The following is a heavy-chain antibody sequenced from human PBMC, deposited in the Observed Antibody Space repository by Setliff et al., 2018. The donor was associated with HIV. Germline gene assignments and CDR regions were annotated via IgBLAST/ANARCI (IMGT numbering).Heavy chain of an antibody. Sequence: SETLSLTCTVSGGSISSGSYYWSWIRQPAGKGLEWIGRIYTTGITNYNSSLKSRLTMSIDTSKNRFSLKLNSVTAADTAVYYCARRFGEVYDWIDPWGQGTLVTVSS. J-gene: IGHJ5*02. V-gene: IGHV4-61*02. CDR2: IYTTGIT. CDR1: GGSISSGSYY. CDR3: ARRFGEVYDWIDP. D-gene: IGHD3-10*01.